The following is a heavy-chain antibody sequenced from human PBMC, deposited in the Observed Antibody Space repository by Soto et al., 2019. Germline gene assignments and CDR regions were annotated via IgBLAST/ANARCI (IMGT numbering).Heavy chain of an antibody. D-gene: IGHD1-26*01. CDR2: VNWNGGTT. Sequence: VRLVESGGGAVRPGGSLRLSCEASGFTFDDYGMTWVRQAPGKGLEWVSGVNWNGGTTGYADSVKGRFTISRDNAKNQLFLQMNSLRADDTAFYYCARGGATARSYFYMDVWANGTTVTV. V-gene: IGHV3-20*04. CDR1: GFTFDDYG. CDR3: ARGGATARSYFYMDV. J-gene: IGHJ6*03.